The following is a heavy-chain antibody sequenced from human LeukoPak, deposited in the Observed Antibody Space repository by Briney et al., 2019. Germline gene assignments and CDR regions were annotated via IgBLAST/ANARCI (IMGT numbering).Heavy chain of an antibody. Sequence: GGSLRLSCAASGFTFSSYAMHWVRQAPGKGLEWVAVISYDGSNKYYADSVKGRFTISRDNSKNTLYLQMNSLRAEDTAVYYCAREVRNYYYYGMDVWGQGTTVTVSS. CDR3: AREVRNYYYYGMDV. D-gene: IGHD4-23*01. J-gene: IGHJ6*02. CDR2: ISYDGSNK. V-gene: IGHV3-30-3*01. CDR1: GFTFSSYA.